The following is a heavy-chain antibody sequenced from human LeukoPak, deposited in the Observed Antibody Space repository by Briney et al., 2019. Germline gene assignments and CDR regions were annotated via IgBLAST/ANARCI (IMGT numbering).Heavy chain of an antibody. CDR3: ARDRDYGSGIPLGWFDP. J-gene: IGHJ5*02. CDR1: GGSISSGGYY. Sequence: PSQTLALTRTVSGGSISSGGYYWSWIRQHPGKGLEWIGYIYYSGSTYYNPSLKSRVTISVDTSKNQFSLKLSSVTAADTAVYYCARDRDYGSGIPLGWFDPWGQGTLVTVSS. D-gene: IGHD3-10*01. V-gene: IGHV4-31*03. CDR2: IYYSGST.